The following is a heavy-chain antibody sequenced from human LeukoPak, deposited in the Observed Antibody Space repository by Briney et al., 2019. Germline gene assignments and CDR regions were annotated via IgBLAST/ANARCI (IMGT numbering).Heavy chain of an antibody. CDR3: GRVSLWFGEPVFDY. CDR1: GDSFTSYW. D-gene: IGHD3-10*01. Sequence: GESLRISCKGSGDSFTSYWISWVRQMPGKGLEWMGRIDPSDSYTNYSPSFQGHVTISADKSISTAYLQWSRLKASDAAKYYCGRVSLWFGEPVFDYWGQGPLVTVSS. CDR2: IDPSDSYT. V-gene: IGHV5-10-1*01. J-gene: IGHJ4*02.